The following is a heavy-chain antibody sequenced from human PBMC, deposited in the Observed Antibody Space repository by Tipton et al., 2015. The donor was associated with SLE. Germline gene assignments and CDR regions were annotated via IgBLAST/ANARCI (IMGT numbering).Heavy chain of an antibody. CDR3: ARGPTYSGSGMDV. V-gene: IGHV1-69*05. Sequence: QSGPEVKKPGSSVKVSCRASGGTFSSYVISWVRQAPGQGLEWMGGIIPVFGTANYAQKFQGRVTITTDESTSTAYMELSSLRSGDTAVFYCARGPTYSGSGMDVWGQGTTVTVSS. J-gene: IGHJ6*02. CDR2: IIPVFGTA. CDR1: GGTFSSYV. D-gene: IGHD1-26*01.